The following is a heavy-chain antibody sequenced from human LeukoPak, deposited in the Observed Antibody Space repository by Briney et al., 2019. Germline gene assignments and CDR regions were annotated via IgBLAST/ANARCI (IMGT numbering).Heavy chain of an antibody. V-gene: IGHV4-39*01. CDR2: MSYSGTT. CDR1: GDSISSNTNY. CDR3: ARGKEAWTNFDN. Sequence: SETLSLTCTVSGDSISSNTNYWGWIRQPPGNGLERIGSMSYSGTTYYNPSLKSRVTISVDTSRNQFSLKLSSVIAADTAVYYCARGKEAWTNFDNWGQGTLVSVSA. J-gene: IGHJ4*02. D-gene: IGHD1-1*01.